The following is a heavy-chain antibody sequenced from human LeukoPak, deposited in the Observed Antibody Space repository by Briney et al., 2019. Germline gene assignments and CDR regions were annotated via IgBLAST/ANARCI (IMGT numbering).Heavy chain of an antibody. CDR3: ARLTSDYGDYVGFLLPDY. CDR2: IKQDGSEK. D-gene: IGHD4-17*01. CDR1: GFTFSSYW. J-gene: IGHJ4*02. Sequence: GGSLRLSCAASGFTFSSYWMSWVRQAPGKGLEWVANIKQDGSEKYYVDSVKGRFTISRDNAKNSLYLQMNSLRAEDTAVYYCARLTSDYGDYVGFLLPDYWGQGTLVTVSS. V-gene: IGHV3-7*03.